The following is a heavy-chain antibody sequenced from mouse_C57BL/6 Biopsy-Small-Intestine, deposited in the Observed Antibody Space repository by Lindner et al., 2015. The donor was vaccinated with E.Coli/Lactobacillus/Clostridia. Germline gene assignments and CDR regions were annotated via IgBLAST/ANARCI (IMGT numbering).Heavy chain of an antibody. CDR2: IRSKSSNYAT. CDR3: VRDKWDGEYWYFDV. CDR1: GFTFNTYA. Sequence: VQLQESGGRLVQPKGSLKLSCAASGFTFNTYAMHWVRQAPGKGLEWVARIRSKSSNYATYYADSVKDRFTISRDDSQSMLYLQMNNLKTEDTAMYYCVRDKWDGEYWYFDVWGTGTTVTVSS. V-gene: IGHV10-3*01. J-gene: IGHJ1*03. D-gene: IGHD4-1*01.